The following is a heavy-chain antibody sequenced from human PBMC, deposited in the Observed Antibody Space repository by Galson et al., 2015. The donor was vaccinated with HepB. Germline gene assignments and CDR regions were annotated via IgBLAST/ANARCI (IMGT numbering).Heavy chain of an antibody. CDR1: GFTFRTYG. V-gene: IGHV3-21*01. J-gene: IGHJ5*02. D-gene: IGHD3-10*01. Sequence: LRLSCAVSGFTFRTYGMNWVRQAPGKGLEWVSSISSDATYIYYADSVRGRFTISRDNAKNSLFLQMNNLRAEDTAVYYCARDYRPDFGSGSYYPNYFDPWGQGTLVTVSS. CDR3: ARDYRPDFGSGSYYPNYFDP. CDR2: ISSDATYI.